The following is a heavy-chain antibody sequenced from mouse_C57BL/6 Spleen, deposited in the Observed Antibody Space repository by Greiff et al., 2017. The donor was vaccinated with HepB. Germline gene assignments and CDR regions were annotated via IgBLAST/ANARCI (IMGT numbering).Heavy chain of an antibody. D-gene: IGHD4-1*01. Sequence: DVKLVESGGGLVKPGGSLKLSCAASGFTFSDYGMHWVRQAPEKGLEWVAYISSGSSTIYYADTVKGRFTISRDNAKNTLFLQMTSLRSEDTAMYYCAGNWDVYAMDYWGQGTSVTVSS. V-gene: IGHV5-17*01. CDR2: ISSGSSTI. CDR3: AGNWDVYAMDY. CDR1: GFTFSDYG. J-gene: IGHJ4*01.